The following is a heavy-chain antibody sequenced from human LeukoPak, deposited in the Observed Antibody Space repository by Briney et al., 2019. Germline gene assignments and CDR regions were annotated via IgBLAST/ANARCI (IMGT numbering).Heavy chain of an antibody. V-gene: IGHV3-30*02. CDR2: IRYDGSNK. CDR3: ARVAGYSSSYFDY. Sequence: GGSLRLSCAASGFTFSSYGMHWVRQAPGKGLEWVAFIRYDGSNKYYADSVKGRFTISRDNSKNTLYLQMNSLRAEDTAVYYCARVAGYSSSYFDYWGQGTLVTVSS. D-gene: IGHD6-13*01. CDR1: GFTFSSYG. J-gene: IGHJ4*02.